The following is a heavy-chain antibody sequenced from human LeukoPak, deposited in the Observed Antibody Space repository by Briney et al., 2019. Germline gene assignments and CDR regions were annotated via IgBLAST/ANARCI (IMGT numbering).Heavy chain of an antibody. J-gene: IGHJ4*02. Sequence: ASVKVSCKASGYTFTSYDINWVRQATGQGLEWMGWMNPNSGNTGYAQKFQGRVTMTTDTSTSTAYMEMRSLRSDDTAVYYCGRGGYGSGSYQLYFDSWGQGTLVTVSS. CDR1: GYTFTSYD. D-gene: IGHD3-10*01. CDR2: MNPNSGNT. CDR3: GRGGYGSGSYQLYFDS. V-gene: IGHV1-8*01.